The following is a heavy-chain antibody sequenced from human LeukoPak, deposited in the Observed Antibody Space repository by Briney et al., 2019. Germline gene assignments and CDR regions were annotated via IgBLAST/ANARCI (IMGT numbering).Heavy chain of an antibody. Sequence: GGSLRLSCAASGFTFSDYGMHWVRQAPGKGLEWVTVISSDGSNENYADSVKGRFTISRDNSKNTLYLQMNSLRAEDTAVYYCAKVRQTTIFGVPPYYFDYWGQGTLVTVSS. J-gene: IGHJ4*02. CDR1: GFTFSDYG. CDR3: AKVRQTTIFGVPPYYFDY. CDR2: ISSDGSNE. D-gene: IGHD3-3*01. V-gene: IGHV3-30*18.